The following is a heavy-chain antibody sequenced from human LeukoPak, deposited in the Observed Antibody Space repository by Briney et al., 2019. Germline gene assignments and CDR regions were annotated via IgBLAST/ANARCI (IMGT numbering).Heavy chain of an antibody. CDR2: IRADGTNK. CDR3: AELGITMIGGV. CDR1: GFTFSSYG. D-gene: IGHD3-10*02. V-gene: IGHV3-30*02. J-gene: IGHJ6*04. Sequence: GGSLRLSCAASGFTFSSYGMNWVRQAPGKGLEWLASIRADGTNKHYADSVKGQFTISRDNAKNSLYLQMNSLRAEDTAVYYCAELGITMIGGVWGKGTTVTISS.